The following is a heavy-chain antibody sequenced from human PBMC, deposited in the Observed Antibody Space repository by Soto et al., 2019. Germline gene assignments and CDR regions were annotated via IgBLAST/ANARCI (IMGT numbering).Heavy chain of an antibody. J-gene: IGHJ5*02. D-gene: IGHD2-21*02. V-gene: IGHV4-39*01. CDR3: ARQFRGVTCHWFVP. CDR2: IFYSGSP. CDR1: SGSISSTIYS. Sequence: QLQLQESGPGLVKPSETLSLTCTVSSGSISSTIYSWDWIRQPPGKGLEWIGSIFYSGSPYYEPSLTSRVTISVDTSKNQFALTLTSVTAADTAVYYCARQFRGVTCHWFVPWGQGTLVTVSS.